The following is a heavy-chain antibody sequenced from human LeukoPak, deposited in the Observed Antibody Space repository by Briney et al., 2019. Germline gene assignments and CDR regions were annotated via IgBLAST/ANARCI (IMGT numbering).Heavy chain of an antibody. D-gene: IGHD3-22*01. CDR2: IIPIFGIA. V-gene: IGHV1-69*04. Sequence: SVKVSCKASGGTFSSYAISWVRQAPGQGLEWMGRIIPIFGIANYAQKFQGRVTITADKSTSTAYMELSSLRSEDTAGYYCARGGGYYSIPFDYWGQGTLVTVSS. J-gene: IGHJ4*02. CDR3: ARGGGYYSIPFDY. CDR1: GGTFSSYA.